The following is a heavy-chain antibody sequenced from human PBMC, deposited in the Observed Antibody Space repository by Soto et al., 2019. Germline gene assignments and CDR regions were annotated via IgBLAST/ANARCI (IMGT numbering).Heavy chain of an antibody. V-gene: IGHV4-59*01. J-gene: IGHJ4*02. D-gene: IGHD5-12*01. Sequence: PSETLSLTCTVSGGSISSYYWSWIRQPPGKGLEWIGYIYYSGSTNYNPSLKSRDTISVDTSKNQFSLKLSSVTVADTAVYYCARDVSDSGWLDCWGQGTLVTVS. CDR1: GGSISSYY. CDR2: IYYSGST. CDR3: ARDVSDSGWLDC.